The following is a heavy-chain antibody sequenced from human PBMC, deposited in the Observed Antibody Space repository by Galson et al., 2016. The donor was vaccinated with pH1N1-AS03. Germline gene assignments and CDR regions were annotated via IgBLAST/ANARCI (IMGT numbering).Heavy chain of an antibody. V-gene: IGHV3-23*01. J-gene: IGHJ4*02. Sequence: CAASGFTFSTRAMSWVRQAPGRGLQWVSAISSSGGSTYYADSVKGRLTISRDNSKNTLFLQISSLGAEDTAIYYCASGRGATYQFDYWGQGAVVTVSS. CDR2: ISSSGGST. D-gene: IGHD2-2*01. CDR3: ASGRGATYQFDY. CDR1: GFTFSTRA.